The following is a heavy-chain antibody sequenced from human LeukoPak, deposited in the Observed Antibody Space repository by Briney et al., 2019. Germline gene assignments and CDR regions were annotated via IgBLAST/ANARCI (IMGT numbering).Heavy chain of an antibody. D-gene: IGHD3-10*01. CDR1: GYTFTSYA. CDR3: AGVLLWFGESNWFDP. J-gene: IGHJ5*02. CDR2: INAGNGNT. Sequence: ASVKVSCKASGYTFTSYAMHWVRQAPGQRLEWMGWINAGNGNTKYSQKFQGRVTITRDRSASTAYMELSSLRSEDTAVYYCAGVLLWFGESNWFDPWGQGTLVTVSS. V-gene: IGHV1-3*01.